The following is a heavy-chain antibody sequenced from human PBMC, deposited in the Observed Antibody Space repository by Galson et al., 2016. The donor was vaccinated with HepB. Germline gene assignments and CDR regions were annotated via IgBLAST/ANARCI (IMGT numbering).Heavy chain of an antibody. Sequence: SLRLSCAASGFTFSSFEMNWVRQAPGKGLEWVSYISSSVSTIYYADSVKRRFTISRDDAKRSLLLQINSLRAEDTGVYYCARGWARSTYYYDNSGYDSWGQGTLVSVSS. J-gene: IGHJ4*02. D-gene: IGHD3-22*01. CDR1: GFTFSSFE. CDR3: ARGWARSTYYYDNSGYDS. CDR2: ISSSVSTI. V-gene: IGHV3-48*03.